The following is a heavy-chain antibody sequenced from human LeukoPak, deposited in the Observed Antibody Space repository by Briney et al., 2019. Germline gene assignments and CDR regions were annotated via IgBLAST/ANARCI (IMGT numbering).Heavy chain of an antibody. CDR2: ISSGGSYI. Sequence: KSGGSLRLSCAASGFTFSSFSMNWVRQAPGEGLEWVSSISSGGSYIYYADSVKGRFTISRDNAKNSLYLQMNGLRAEDTAVYYCAREGGYCSSTTCYEKLDYWGQGALVTVSS. V-gene: IGHV3-21*01. CDR1: GFTFSSFS. CDR3: AREGGYCSSTTCYEKLDY. J-gene: IGHJ4*02. D-gene: IGHD2-2*01.